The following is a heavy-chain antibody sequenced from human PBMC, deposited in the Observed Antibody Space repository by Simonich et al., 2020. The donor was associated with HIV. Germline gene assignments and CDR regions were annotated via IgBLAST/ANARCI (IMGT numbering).Heavy chain of an antibody. J-gene: IGHJ4*02. D-gene: IGHD4-17*01. CDR1: GGSFSGYY. CDR3: ARRHPTTVTTPYFDY. Sequence: QVQLQQWGAGLLKPSETLSLTCAVYGGSFSGYYWSWIRQPPGKGLEWIGEINHSGSTNYNPSLKSRVTISVDTCKNQFSLKLSSVTAADTAVYYCARRHPTTVTTPYFDYWGQGTLVTVSS. CDR2: INHSGST. V-gene: IGHV4-34*01.